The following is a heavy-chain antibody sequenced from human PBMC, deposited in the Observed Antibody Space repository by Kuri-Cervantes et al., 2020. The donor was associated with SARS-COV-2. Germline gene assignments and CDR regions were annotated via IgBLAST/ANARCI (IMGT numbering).Heavy chain of an antibody. D-gene: IGHD2-8*01. CDR3: ARDPGYCTNGVCYSLTTFDY. Sequence: GGSLRLSCAASGFTFSSYAMSWVRQAPGKGLEWVSAISGSGGSIYYADSVKGRFTISRDNAKNSLYLQMNSLRAEDTAVYYCARDPGYCTNGVCYSLTTFDYWGQGTLVTVSS. CDR2: ISGSGGSI. J-gene: IGHJ4*02. CDR1: GFTFSSYA. V-gene: IGHV3-23*01.